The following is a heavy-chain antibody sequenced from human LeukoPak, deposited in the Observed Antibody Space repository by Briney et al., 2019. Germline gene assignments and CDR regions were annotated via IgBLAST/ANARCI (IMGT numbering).Heavy chain of an antibody. D-gene: IGHD1-26*01. CDR2: ISSSSSTI. J-gene: IGHJ3*01. CDR1: GFTFSSYS. Sequence: GGSLRLSCAASGFTFSSYSMNWVRQAPGKGLEWVSYISSSSSTIYYADSVKGRFTISRDHAKNSLYLQMNSLRDEDTAVYYCASEWGAGSCWGFDFWGQGTMVTVSS. CDR3: ASEWGAGSCWGFDF. V-gene: IGHV3-48*02.